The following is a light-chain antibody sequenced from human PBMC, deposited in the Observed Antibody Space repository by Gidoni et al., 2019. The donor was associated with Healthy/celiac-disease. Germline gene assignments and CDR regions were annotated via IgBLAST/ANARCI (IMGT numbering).Light chain of an antibody. Sequence: EILLTQSPATLSLSPGERATLSCRASQSVSSYLAWYQQKPGQAPRLLINDASNRATGIPARFSGSGSGTDVTLTISSLEPEDFEVYYCQQRSNWPELTFGGGTKVEIK. CDR2: DAS. CDR3: QQRSNWPELT. J-gene: IGKJ4*01. CDR1: QSVSSY. V-gene: IGKV3-11*01.